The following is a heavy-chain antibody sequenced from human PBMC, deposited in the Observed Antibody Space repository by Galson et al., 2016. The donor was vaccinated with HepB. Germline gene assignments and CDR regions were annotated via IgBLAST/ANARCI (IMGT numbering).Heavy chain of an antibody. CDR2: IWYDGSKK. CDR1: GFNFNNYG. CDR3: ARGTETSWYGQFDY. Sequence: SLRLSCAASGFNFNNYGIHWVRQAPGKGLEWVAFIWYDGSKKYYGTSVEGRFTISRDNSKNTLYLQMNSLRVEDTAVYYCARGTETSWYGQFDYWGQGTLVTVSS. D-gene: IGHD2-2*01. J-gene: IGHJ4*02. V-gene: IGHV3-33*08.